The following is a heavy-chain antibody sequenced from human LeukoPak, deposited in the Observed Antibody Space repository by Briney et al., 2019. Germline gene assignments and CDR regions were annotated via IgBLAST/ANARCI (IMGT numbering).Heavy chain of an antibody. CDR3: ARSSIAARPVY. V-gene: IGHV1-2*02. CDR2: INPSSGGT. CDR1: GYTFTGYY. D-gene: IGHD6-6*01. J-gene: IGHJ4*02. Sequence: GASVKVSCKASGYTFTGYYMHWVRQAPGQGLEWMGWINPSSGGTNYAQKFQGRVTMTRDTSISTAYMELSRLRSDDTAVYYCARSSIAARPVYWGQGTLVTVSS.